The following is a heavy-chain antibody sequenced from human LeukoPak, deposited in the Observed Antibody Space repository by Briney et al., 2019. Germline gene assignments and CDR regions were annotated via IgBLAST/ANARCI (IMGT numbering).Heavy chain of an antibody. V-gene: IGHV1-69*01. J-gene: IGHJ6*02. CDR2: ITPMFGTA. D-gene: IGHD3-3*01. Sequence: GASVKVSCKASGGTFSSYAISWVRQAPGQGLEWMGGITPMFGTANYAQKFQGRVTITADESTSTAYMELSSLRSEDTAVYYCVRDSRPLRFLEWLPITGYYYYGMDVWGQGTTVTVSS. CDR3: VRDSRPLRFLEWLPITGYYYYGMDV. CDR1: GGTFSSYA.